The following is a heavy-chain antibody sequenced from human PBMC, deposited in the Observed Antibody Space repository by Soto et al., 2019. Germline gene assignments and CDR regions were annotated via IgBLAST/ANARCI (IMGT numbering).Heavy chain of an antibody. CDR2: IYYSGST. CDR3: ARTRAPLNDYIWGSYRYFDY. D-gene: IGHD3-16*02. Sequence: ETLSLTCTVSGGSISSYYWSWIRQPPGKGLEWIGYIYYSGSTNYNPSLKSRVTISVDTSKNQFSLKLSSVTAADTAVYYCARTRAPLNDYIWGSYRYFDYWGQGTLVTVSS. V-gene: IGHV4-59*01. CDR1: GGSISSYY. J-gene: IGHJ4*02.